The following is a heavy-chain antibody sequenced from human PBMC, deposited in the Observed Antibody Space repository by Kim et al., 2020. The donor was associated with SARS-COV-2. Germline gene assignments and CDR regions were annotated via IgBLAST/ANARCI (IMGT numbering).Heavy chain of an antibody. CDR2: INHSGST. J-gene: IGHJ6*01. CDR3: ARVRADYGDYYYYGMDV. CDR1: GGSFSGYY. Sequence: SETLSLTCAVYGGSFSGYYWSWIRQPPGKGLEWIGEINHSGSTNYNPSLKSRVTISVDTSKNQFSLKLSSVTAADTAVYYCARVRADYGDYYYYGMDVLG. V-gene: IGHV4-34*01. D-gene: IGHD4-17*01.